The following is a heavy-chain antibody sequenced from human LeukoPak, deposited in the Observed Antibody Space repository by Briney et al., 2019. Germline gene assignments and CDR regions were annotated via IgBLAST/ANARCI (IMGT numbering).Heavy chain of an antibody. CDR1: GYTFTSYG. Sequence: ASVKVSCKASGYTFTSYGISWVRQAPGQGLEWMGWISANNGNTNYPQKLQGRVTMTTDTPTSTAYMELRSLRSDDTAVYYCARVWVSAWPLYNYYYGMDVWGRGTTVAVSS. V-gene: IGHV1-18*01. J-gene: IGHJ6*02. CDR3: ARVWVSAWPLYNYYYGMDV. D-gene: IGHD6-19*01. CDR2: ISANNGNT.